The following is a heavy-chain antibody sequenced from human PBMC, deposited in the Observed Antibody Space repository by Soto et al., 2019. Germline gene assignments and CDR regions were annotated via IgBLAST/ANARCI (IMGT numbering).Heavy chain of an antibody. J-gene: IGHJ6*02. V-gene: IGHV4-59*01. CDR3: ARVRIYYYGMDV. Sequence: PSEAMSLTCPVRRLSIRRYYWSWIRQPPGKGLEWIGYIYYSGSTNYNPSLKSRVTISVDTSKNQFSLKLSSVTAADTAVYYCARVRIYYYGMDVWGQGTTVT. CDR1: RLSIRRYY. CDR2: IYYSGST.